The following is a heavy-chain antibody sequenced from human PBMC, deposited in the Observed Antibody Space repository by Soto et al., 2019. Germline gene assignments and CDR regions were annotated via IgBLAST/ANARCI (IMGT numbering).Heavy chain of an antibody. D-gene: IGHD1-26*01. CDR1: EIIFSGYG. J-gene: IGHJ4*02. CDR2: IRFDGSNI. V-gene: IGHV3-33*01. CDR3: ARDGVGGTVFFGYLDY. Sequence: QVQLVESGGGVVQPGRSLRLSWAVSEIIFSGYGMHWVRQAPGKGLEWVAVIRFDGSNIHYADSVKGRFTISRDNSKNTLYLQMDSLRAEDTAVYYCARDGVGGTVFFGYLDYWGQGALVTVSS.